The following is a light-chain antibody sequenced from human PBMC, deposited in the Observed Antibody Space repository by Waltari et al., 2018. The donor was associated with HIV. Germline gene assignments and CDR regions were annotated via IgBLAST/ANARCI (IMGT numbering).Light chain of an antibody. CDR2: ADS. CDR1: NIGRKI. J-gene: IGLJ2*01. CDR3: QAWDESRDHVV. Sequence: SYVLTQPPSVSVAPGQTARITCGGNNIGRKIVHWYQQRPGQAPVLVVSADSDRPSEIPERFSGANSGNTATLAISRVEAGDEADYYCQAWDESRDHVVFGGGTKLTVL. V-gene: IGLV3-21*02.